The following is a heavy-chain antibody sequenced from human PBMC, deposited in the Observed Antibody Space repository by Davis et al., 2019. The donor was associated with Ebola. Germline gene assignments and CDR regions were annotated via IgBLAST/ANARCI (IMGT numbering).Heavy chain of an antibody. CDR1: GFTFRSYS. V-gene: IGHV3-48*02. CDR2: ISDSGTTI. CDR3: ATDRNWDFDY. J-gene: IGHJ4*02. Sequence: GGSLRLSCAASGFTFRSYSMNWVRQAPGKGLEWVSYISDSGTTIYYADSVKGRFTISRDNAKNSLYLQMNSLRDEDTAVYYCATDRNWDFDYWGQGTLVTVSS. D-gene: IGHD7-27*01.